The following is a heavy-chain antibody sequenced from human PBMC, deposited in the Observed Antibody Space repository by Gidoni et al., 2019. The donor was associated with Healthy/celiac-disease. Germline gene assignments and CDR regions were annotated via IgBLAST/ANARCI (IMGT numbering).Heavy chain of an antibody. J-gene: IGHJ5*02. CDR3: ARVGYYGSGSYSWFDP. V-gene: IGHV4-34*01. D-gene: IGHD3-10*01. CDR2: INHSGST. CDR1: GGSFSGYY. Sequence: QVQLQQWGAGLLKPSETLSPTCPVYGGSFSGYYWSWIRQPPGKGLEWIGEINHSGSTNYNPSLKSRVTISVDTSKNQFSLKLSSVTAADTAVYYCARVGYYGSGSYSWFDPWGQGTLVTVSS.